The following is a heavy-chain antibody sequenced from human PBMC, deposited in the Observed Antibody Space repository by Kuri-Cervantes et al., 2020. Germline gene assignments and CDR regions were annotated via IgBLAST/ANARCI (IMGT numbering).Heavy chain of an antibody. CDR2: ISRSSSYI. CDR3: ARVSVARYCSGGSCYLRYSYYYYGMDV. Sequence: GGSLRLSCAASGFTFSIYSMNWVRQAPGKGLEWVSSISRSSSYIYYADSVKGRFTISRDNAKNSLYLQMNSLRAEDTAVYYCARVSVARYCSGGSCYLRYSYYYYGMDVWGQGTTVTVSS. V-gene: IGHV3-21*04. CDR1: GFTFSIYS. D-gene: IGHD2-15*01. J-gene: IGHJ6*02.